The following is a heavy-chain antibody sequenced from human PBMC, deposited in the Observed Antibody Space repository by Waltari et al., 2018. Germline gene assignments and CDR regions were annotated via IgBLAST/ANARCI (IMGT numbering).Heavy chain of an antibody. CDR1: GFTFSDHY. CDR2: TRSKANSYTT. D-gene: IGHD1-20*01. CDR3: ARGYHSFDV. Sequence: EVQLVESGGGLVQPGGSLRLSCAASGFTFSDHYMEWVRPAPGKGLGWVGRTRSKANSYTTEYAASVKGRFTVSRDESRDSLYLQMTSLKTEDTAVYYCARGYHSFDVWGQGTMVTVSS. J-gene: IGHJ3*01. V-gene: IGHV3-72*01.